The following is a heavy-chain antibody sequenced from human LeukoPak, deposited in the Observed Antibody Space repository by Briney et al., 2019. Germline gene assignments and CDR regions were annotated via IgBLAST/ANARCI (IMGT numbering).Heavy chain of an antibody. CDR2: ISYDGSNK. J-gene: IGHJ4*02. CDR3: ASSIAVAGTSGVDY. V-gene: IGHV3-30*19. D-gene: IGHD6-19*01. CDR1: GFTFSNYG. Sequence: GGSLRLSCAASGFTFSNYGMHWVRQAPGKGLEWVAVISYDGSNKYYADSVRGRFTISRDNSKNTLYLQMNSLRSEDTAVYYCASSIAVAGTSGVDYWGQGTLVTVSS.